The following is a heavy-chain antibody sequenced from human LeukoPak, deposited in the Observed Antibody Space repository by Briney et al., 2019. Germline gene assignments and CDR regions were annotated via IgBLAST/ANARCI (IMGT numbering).Heavy chain of an antibody. D-gene: IGHD3-22*01. J-gene: IGHJ4*02. CDR1: GFTFSSYA. V-gene: IGHV3-23*01. Sequence: PGGSLRLSCAASGFTFSSYAMSWVRQAPGKGLEWVSAISGSGGSTYYADSVKGRFTISRDNSKNTLYLQMNSLRAEDTAVYYCAGDSSGYYYVDSWGQGTLVTVSS. CDR2: ISGSGGST. CDR3: AGDSSGYYYVDS.